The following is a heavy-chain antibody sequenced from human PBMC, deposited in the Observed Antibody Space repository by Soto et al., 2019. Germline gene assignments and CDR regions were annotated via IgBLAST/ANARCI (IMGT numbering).Heavy chain of an antibody. V-gene: IGHV1-2*02. CDR1: GYTFTGYY. CDR2: INPNSGGT. J-gene: IGHJ4*02. Sequence: ASVKFSCKASGYTFTGYYMHWVRQAPGQGLEWMGWINPNSGGTNYAQKFQGRVTMTRDTSISTAYMELSRLRSDDTAVYYCARDWALLWFGESTLDDYWGQGTLVTVSS. D-gene: IGHD3-10*01. CDR3: ARDWALLWFGESTLDDY.